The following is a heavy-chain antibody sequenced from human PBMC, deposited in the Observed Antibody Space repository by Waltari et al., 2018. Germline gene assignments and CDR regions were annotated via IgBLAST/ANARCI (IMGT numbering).Heavy chain of an antibody. CDR3: ARGFGIAVAGFDY. D-gene: IGHD6-19*01. V-gene: IGHV4-38-2*01. CDR2: IYHSGST. J-gene: IGHJ4*02. Sequence: QVQLQESGPGLVKPSETLSLTCAVSGYSISSGYYWGWIRQPTGQGLEWIGSIYHSGSTYYNPSLESRVTRSEDTSKNQCSLKLSSVTAAVTAVYYCARGFGIAVAGFDYWGQGTLVTVSS. CDR1: GYSISSGYY.